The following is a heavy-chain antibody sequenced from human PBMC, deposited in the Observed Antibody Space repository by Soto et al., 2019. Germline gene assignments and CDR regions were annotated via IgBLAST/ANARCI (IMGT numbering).Heavy chain of an antibody. D-gene: IGHD3-3*01. Sequence: SVKVSCKASGGTFSSYAISWVRQAPGQGLEWMGGIIPIFGTANYAQKFQGRVTITADESTSTAYMELSSLRSEDTAVYYCARSGFTIFGVVIEPQSGTYYYYGMDVWGQGTTVTVSS. CDR3: ARSGFTIFGVVIEPQSGTYYYYGMDV. V-gene: IGHV1-69*13. CDR2: IIPIFGTA. J-gene: IGHJ6*02. CDR1: GGTFSSYA.